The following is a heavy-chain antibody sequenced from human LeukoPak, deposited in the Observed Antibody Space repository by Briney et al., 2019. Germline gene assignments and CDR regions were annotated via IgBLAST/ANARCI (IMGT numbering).Heavy chain of an antibody. Sequence: SETLSLTCTVSGGPISSNNYHWGWIRQPPGKGLDWIGTIYYSGSTYYNPSLKSRVTISVDTSKNQFSLKLSSVTAADTAVYSCARRARGDYTNSYYMDVWGKGTTVTVSS. CDR1: GGPISSNNYH. CDR2: IYYSGST. D-gene: IGHD4-11*01. CDR3: ARRARGDYTNSYYMDV. J-gene: IGHJ6*03. V-gene: IGHV4-39*01.